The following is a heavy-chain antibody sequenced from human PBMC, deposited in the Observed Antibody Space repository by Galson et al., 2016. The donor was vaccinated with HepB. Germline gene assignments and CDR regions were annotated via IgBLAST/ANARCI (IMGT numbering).Heavy chain of an antibody. Sequence: SVKVSCKASGDTFRSYAISWVRQAPGQGLEWMGGIIPVFGSSNYAQRFQGRVTFTTDESPSIISMELSTLRSEDTAIYYCARSLGLHPFQVQYFDSWGQGTRVAVSS. CDR2: IIPVFGSS. CDR1: GDTFRSYA. D-gene: IGHD1-26*01. CDR3: ARSLGLHPFQVQYFDS. J-gene: IGHJ4*02. V-gene: IGHV1-69*05.